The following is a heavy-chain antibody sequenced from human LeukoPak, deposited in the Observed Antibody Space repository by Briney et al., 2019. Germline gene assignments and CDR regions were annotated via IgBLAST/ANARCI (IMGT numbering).Heavy chain of an antibody. CDR3: ARGGYGSS. CDR2: ISSSRSYI. D-gene: IGHD5-18*01. Sequence: PGGSLRLSCAASGFTFSSYSMNWVRQAPGKGLEWVSSISSSRSYIYYADSVKGRFPISRDNAKNSPYLQMNRLRAEDTAVYYCARGGYGSSWGQGTLVTVSS. V-gene: IGHV3-21*01. CDR1: GFTFSSYS. J-gene: IGHJ4*02.